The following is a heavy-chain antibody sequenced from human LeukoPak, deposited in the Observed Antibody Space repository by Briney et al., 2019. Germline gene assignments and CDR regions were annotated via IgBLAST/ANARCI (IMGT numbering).Heavy chain of an antibody. CDR2: IYYSGTT. Sequence: SETLSLTCTVSGGSISSYYWSWIRQPPGKGLEWIGYIYYSGTTNYNPSLKSRVTISVDTSKRDFSLMMSSVTAADTAVYYCARGRSSSSGRYFQHWGQGTPVTVSS. D-gene: IGHD6-6*01. J-gene: IGHJ1*01. CDR1: GGSISSYY. V-gene: IGHV4-59*12. CDR3: ARGRSSSSGRYFQH.